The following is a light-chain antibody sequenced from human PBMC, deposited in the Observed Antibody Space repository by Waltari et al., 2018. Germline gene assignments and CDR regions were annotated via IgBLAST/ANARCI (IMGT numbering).Light chain of an antibody. CDR2: DAS. CDR3: QQYGNSPVT. Sequence: EIVLTQSPGTLSLSPGERATLSCRASQSVSSNYLAWYQQKPGQAPRLLIYDASKTATGIADRFSGSGSGTHFTLTIRRLEPEDFAVFYCQQYGNSPVTFGGGTKVEIK. V-gene: IGKV3-20*01. CDR1: QSVSSNY. J-gene: IGKJ4*01.